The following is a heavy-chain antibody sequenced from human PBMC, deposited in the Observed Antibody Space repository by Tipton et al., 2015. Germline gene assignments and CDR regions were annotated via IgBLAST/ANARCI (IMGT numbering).Heavy chain of an antibody. CDR1: GFTFSPYS. D-gene: IGHD2-21*02. Sequence: SLRLSCAASGFTFSPYSMNWVRQAPGKGLEWVSYIGSSVSTIYYADSVKGRFTISRDNAKNSLYLHMSSLRPEDTALYYCVKDGDFDTWGQGIMVTVSS. J-gene: IGHJ3*02. V-gene: IGHV3-48*01. CDR3: VKDGDFDT. CDR2: IGSSVSTI.